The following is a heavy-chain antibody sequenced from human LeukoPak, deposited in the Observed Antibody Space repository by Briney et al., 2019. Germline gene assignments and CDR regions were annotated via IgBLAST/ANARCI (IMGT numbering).Heavy chain of an antibody. Sequence: GGSLRLSCAASGFTFSSYAMSWVRQAPGKGLEWVSAISGSGGSTYYADSVKGRFTISRDNSKNTLYLQMNSLRAEDTAVYYCATSHGGAYCGGDCPSNWFDPWGQGTLVTVSS. CDR3: ATSHGGAYCGGDCPSNWFDP. CDR1: GFTFSSYA. V-gene: IGHV3-23*01. CDR2: ISGSGGST. D-gene: IGHD2-21*01. J-gene: IGHJ5*02.